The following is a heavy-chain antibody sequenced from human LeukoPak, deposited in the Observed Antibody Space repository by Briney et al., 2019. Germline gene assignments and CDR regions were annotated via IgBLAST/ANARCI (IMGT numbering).Heavy chain of an antibody. CDR1: GFTFSSYA. V-gene: IGHV3-23*01. D-gene: IGHD3-22*01. CDR2: ISASGGST. Sequence: PGGSLRLSCAASGFTFSSYAISWVRQSAGPQLEWFSSISASGGSTYYADSVQGRFTIYRDNAKNTLYLQMNSLRAEDTVVYYGAKGYYYDSSGYYYVPFDYWGQGTLVTVSS. CDR3: AKGYYYDSSGYYYVPFDY. J-gene: IGHJ4*02.